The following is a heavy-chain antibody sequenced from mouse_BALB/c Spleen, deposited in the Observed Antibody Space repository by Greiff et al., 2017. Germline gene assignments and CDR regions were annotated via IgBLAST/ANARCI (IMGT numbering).Heavy chain of an antibody. CDR3: ARGVPGFDD. V-gene: IGHV5-6-5*01. CDR1: GFTFSSYA. CDR2: ISSGGST. D-gene: IGHD5-1*01. Sequence: EVKLVESGGGLVKPGGSLKLSCAASGFTFSSYAMSWVRQTPAKRLEWVASISSGGSTYYADSVKGRFTISRDNARNILYLQMSSLRSEDTAMYYCARGVPGFDDWGQGTLVTVSA. J-gene: IGHJ3*01.